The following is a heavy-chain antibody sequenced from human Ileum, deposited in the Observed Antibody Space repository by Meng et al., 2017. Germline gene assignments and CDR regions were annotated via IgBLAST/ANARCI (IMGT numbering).Heavy chain of an antibody. CDR3: ASDY. J-gene: IGHJ4*02. Sequence: LQLVDAGGGLGKTGWSLSVYGAASGFTFRRYSMNWVRQAPGKGLEWVSSISSTSGYIYYADSVKGRFTISRDNAKNSLYLQMNSLRAEDTAVYYCASDYWGQGTLVTVSS. V-gene: IGHV3-21*01. CDR2: ISSTSGYI. CDR1: GFTFRRYS.